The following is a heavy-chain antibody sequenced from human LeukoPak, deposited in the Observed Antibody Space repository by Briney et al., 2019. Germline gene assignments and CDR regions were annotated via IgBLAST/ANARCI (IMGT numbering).Heavy chain of an antibody. CDR2: MNPNSGNT. CDR3: ARGGVRHYDILTGYYIS. Sequence: ASAKVSCKASGYTFTSYDINWVRQATGQGLEWMGWMNPNSGNTGYAQKFQGRVTMTRNTSISTAYMELSSLRSEDTAVYYCARGGVRHYDILTGYYISWGQGTLVTVSS. V-gene: IGHV1-8*01. J-gene: IGHJ4*02. D-gene: IGHD3-9*01. CDR1: GYTFTSYD.